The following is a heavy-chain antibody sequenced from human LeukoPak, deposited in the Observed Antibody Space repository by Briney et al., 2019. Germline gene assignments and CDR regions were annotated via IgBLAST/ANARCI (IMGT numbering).Heavy chain of an antibody. J-gene: IGHJ6*03. CDR1: GGSFSGYY. V-gene: IGHV4-34*01. CDR2: INHSGST. CDR3: ARVSSPPSRYYYYYMDV. Sequence: SQTLSPTCAVDGGSFSGYYWGWIRQPPGKGLEWNGEINHSGSTNYNPSLKSRATISVEPSKNQFSLRLSPGTAAAPPLYYLARVSSPPSRYYYYYMDVWGKGTTVTVSS.